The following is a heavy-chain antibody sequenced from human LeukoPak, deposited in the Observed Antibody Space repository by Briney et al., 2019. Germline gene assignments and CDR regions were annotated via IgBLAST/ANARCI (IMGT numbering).Heavy chain of an antibody. CDR3: ARGSIAAAEGSHWFDP. Sequence: SETLSLTCTVSGGSISNYYWSWIRQPPGEGLEWIGYIYYSGSANYDPSLKSRVTLSVDTSKNQFSLKLSSVTAADTAVYYCARGSIAAAEGSHWFDPWGQGTLVTVSS. D-gene: IGHD6-13*01. CDR2: IYYSGSA. J-gene: IGHJ5*02. CDR1: GGSISNYY. V-gene: IGHV4-59*01.